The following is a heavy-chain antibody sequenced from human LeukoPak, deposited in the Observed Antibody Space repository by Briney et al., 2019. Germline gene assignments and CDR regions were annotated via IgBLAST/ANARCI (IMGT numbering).Heavy chain of an antibody. CDR1: GGSISSCY. Sequence: PSETLSLTCTVSGGSISSCYWSWIRQPAGKGLEWIGRIYTSGSTNYNPSLKSRVTMSVDTSKNQFSLKLSSVTAADTAVYYCARDGYCSGGSCYSVYYYYYYMDVWGKGTTVTVSS. D-gene: IGHD2-15*01. CDR2: IYTSGST. CDR3: ARDGYCSGGSCYSVYYYYYYMDV. J-gene: IGHJ6*03. V-gene: IGHV4-4*07.